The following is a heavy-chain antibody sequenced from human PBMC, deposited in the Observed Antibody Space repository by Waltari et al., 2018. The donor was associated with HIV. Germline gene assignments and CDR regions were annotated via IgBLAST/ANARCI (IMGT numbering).Heavy chain of an antibody. D-gene: IGHD3-22*01. CDR1: DDSISYYY. CDR2: FYYSGST. Sequence: QVQLQESGPGLVKPSETLSLSCTVSDDSISYYYWSWTRQPPGKGLEWMGYFYYSGSTAYNPPLKSRVTISVHTAKTQFSLNRSSVTAADTAVYYCARQGYYDSSGYFGYYFDYWGQGILVTVSS. J-gene: IGHJ4*02. V-gene: IGHV4-59*08. CDR3: ARQGYYDSSGYFGYYFDY.